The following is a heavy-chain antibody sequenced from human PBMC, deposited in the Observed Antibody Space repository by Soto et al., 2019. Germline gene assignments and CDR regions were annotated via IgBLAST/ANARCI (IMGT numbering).Heavy chain of an antibody. Sequence: SETLPLTCTVSGGSISSYYWSWIRQPPGKGLEGIGYIYYSGSTNYNPSLKSRGTISVDTSKNQFSLKLSSVTAADTAVYYCARSSGYSSSRFDYWGQGILVT. CDR1: GGSISSYY. V-gene: IGHV4-59*01. CDR2: IYYSGST. J-gene: IGHJ4*02. D-gene: IGHD6-13*01. CDR3: ARSSGYSSSRFDY.